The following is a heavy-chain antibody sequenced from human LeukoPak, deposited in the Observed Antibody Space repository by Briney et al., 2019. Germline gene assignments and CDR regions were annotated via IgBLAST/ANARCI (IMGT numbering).Heavy chain of an antibody. V-gene: IGHV1-18*01. CDR3: AREIYDSSGYYYFDY. Sequence: GASVKVSCKASGYTFTSYGISWVRQAPGQGLEWMGWFSAYNGNTNYAQKLQGRVTMTTDTSTSTAYMELRSLRSDDTAVYYCAREIYDSSGYYYFDYWGQGTLVTVSS. D-gene: IGHD3-22*01. CDR2: FSAYNGNT. J-gene: IGHJ4*02. CDR1: GYTFTSYG.